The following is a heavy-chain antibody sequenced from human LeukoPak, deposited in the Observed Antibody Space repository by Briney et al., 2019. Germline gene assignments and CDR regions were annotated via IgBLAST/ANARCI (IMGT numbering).Heavy chain of an antibody. CDR3: ARDEERWLHNPGYGY. CDR2: IKPDGTFT. V-gene: IGHV3-7*01. D-gene: IGHD5-24*01. Sequence: PGGSLRLSCVASGFAFSDYWMNWVRQAPGKGLEWVAIIKPDGTFTNYVDAVKGRFTISRDNAKNSLYLQMNSLRAEDTAVYYCARDEERWLHNPGYGYWGQGTLVTVSS. J-gene: IGHJ4*02. CDR1: GFAFSDYW.